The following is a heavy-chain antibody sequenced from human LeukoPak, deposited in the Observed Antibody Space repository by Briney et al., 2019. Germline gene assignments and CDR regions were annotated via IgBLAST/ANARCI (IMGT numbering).Heavy chain of an antibody. J-gene: IGHJ3*02. CDR3: ATGAPTVTALGDAFDI. Sequence: SVKVSCKASGGTFSSYAISWVRQAPGQGREWMGGIIPIFGTENYAQKFHGRVTITTDESTSTAYMKLSSLRSKDTAVYYCATGAPTVTALGDAFDIWGQGAMVTVSS. CDR2: IIPIFGTE. D-gene: IGHD4-17*01. V-gene: IGHV1-69*05. CDR1: GGTFSSYA.